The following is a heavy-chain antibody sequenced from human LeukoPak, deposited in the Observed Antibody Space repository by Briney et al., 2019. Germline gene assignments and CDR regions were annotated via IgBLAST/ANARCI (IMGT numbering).Heavy chain of an antibody. D-gene: IGHD6-13*01. V-gene: IGHV3-64D*06. J-gene: IGHJ4*02. CDR3: VKGGGIAAAGSIPFDY. CDR2: ISSNGGST. CDR1: GFTLSSYS. Sequence: GGSLRLPFSAFGFTLSSYSFHWVPQAPGKGLGFVSAISSNGGSTYYADSVKGRFTISRDNSKNTLYLQMSSLRAEDTAVYYCVKGGGIAAAGSIPFDYWGQGTLVTVSS.